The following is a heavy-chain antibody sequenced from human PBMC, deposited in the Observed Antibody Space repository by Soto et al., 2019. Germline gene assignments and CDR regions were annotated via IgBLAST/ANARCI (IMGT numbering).Heavy chain of an antibody. J-gene: IGHJ4*01. V-gene: IGHV3-15*07. D-gene: IGHD3-22*01. Sequence: GGSLRLSCAASGFTFSNAWINWVRQAPGKGLEWVGRIKSKTDGGTTDFAAPVKGRFAISRDDSKDMVYLQMNSLKTEDTGIFFFTTDSYSTMIVVRFVYWGHGTLVSVSS. CDR1: GFTFSNAW. CDR2: IKSKTDGGTT. CDR3: TTDSYSTMIVVRFVY.